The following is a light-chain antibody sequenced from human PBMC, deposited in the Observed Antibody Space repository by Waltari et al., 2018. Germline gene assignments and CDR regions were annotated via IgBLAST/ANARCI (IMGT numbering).Light chain of an antibody. CDR3: QHRTNWVPGMYT. V-gene: IGKV3-11*01. CDR2: DSS. J-gene: IGKJ2*01. Sequence: EIVLTQSPATLSLSPGESATLSCRASPSVSGSLAWYQQKPGQPPRLLIYDSSNRATGIPARFSGSGSGTDFTLTISSLTPEDFAVYFCQHRTNWVPGMYTFGQGTKLEIK. CDR1: PSVSGS.